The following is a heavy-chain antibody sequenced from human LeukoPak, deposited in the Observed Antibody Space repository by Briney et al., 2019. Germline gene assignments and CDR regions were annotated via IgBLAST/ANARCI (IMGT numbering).Heavy chain of an antibody. D-gene: IGHD6-13*01. CDR1: GYTFTSYV. J-gene: IGHJ4*02. Sequence: GASVKLSCKASGYTFTSYVIHWVRQAPGQRPEWMGWISAGNGNTKYSQKFQGRVTITRDTSASTAYMELSSLRSEDTAVYYCARDFSSSWYVFGYWGQGTLVTVSS. V-gene: IGHV1-3*01. CDR3: ARDFSSSWYVFGY. CDR2: ISAGNGNT.